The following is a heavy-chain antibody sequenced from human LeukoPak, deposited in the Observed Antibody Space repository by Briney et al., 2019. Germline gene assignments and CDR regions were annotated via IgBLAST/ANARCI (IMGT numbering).Heavy chain of an antibody. D-gene: IGHD3-22*01. CDR2: INHSGST. Sequence: SETLSLTCAVYGGSFSGYYWSWIRQPPGKGLEWIGEINHSGSTNYNPSLKSRVTISVDTSKNQFSLKLSSVTAADAAVYYCARGGDYYDSSGYYHFDYWGQGTLVTVSS. J-gene: IGHJ4*02. CDR1: GGSFSGYY. CDR3: ARGGDYYDSSGYYHFDY. V-gene: IGHV4-34*01.